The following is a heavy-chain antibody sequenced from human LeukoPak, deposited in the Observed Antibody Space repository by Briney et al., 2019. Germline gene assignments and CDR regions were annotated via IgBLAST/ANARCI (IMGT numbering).Heavy chain of an antibody. J-gene: IGHJ6*03. D-gene: IGHD3-10*01. CDR2: ISSSSSSI. V-gene: IGHV3-48*01. CDR1: GFTFSISS. CDR3: AKEIYGSGKDYMDV. Sequence: GGSLRLSCVASGFTFSISSMSWVRQAPGKGLEWVSYISSSSSSIYDADSVRGRFTISRDNAKNSLYLQMNSLRAEDTAVYYCAKEIYGSGKDYMDVWGKGTTVTVSS.